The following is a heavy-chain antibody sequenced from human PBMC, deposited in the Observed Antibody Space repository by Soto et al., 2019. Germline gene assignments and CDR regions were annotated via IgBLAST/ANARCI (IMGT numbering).Heavy chain of an antibody. V-gene: IGHV1-8*01. CDR3: VRLRFGESHKQTNWFGP. CDR1: GYTFTSYD. J-gene: IGHJ5*02. D-gene: IGHD3-10*01. CDR2: MNPNSGNT. Sequence: QVQLVQSGAEVKKPGASVKVSCKASGYTFTSYDINWVRQAPGQGLEWMGWMNPNSGNTGYAQKFQGRVTMTRNTSITTAYMERSSLRSEDTAVYYCVRLRFGESHKQTNWFGPWGQGTLVTVSS.